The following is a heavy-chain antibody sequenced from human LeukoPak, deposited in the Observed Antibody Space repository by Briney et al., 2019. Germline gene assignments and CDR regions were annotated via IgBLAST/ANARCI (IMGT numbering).Heavy chain of an antibody. CDR1: GFTFSSYA. CDR2: ISYDGSNK. V-gene: IGHV3-30-3*01. J-gene: IGHJ4*02. D-gene: IGHD2-15*01. CDR3: ARDDCSGGSCYILID. Sequence: GGSLRLSCAASGFTFSSYAMHWVRQAPGKGLEWVAVISYDGSNKYYADSVKGRFTTSRDNSKNTLYLQMNSLRAEDTAVYYCARDDCSGGSCYILIDWGQGTLVTVSS.